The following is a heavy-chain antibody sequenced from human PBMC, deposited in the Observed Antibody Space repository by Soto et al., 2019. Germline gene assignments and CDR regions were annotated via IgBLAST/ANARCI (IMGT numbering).Heavy chain of an antibody. D-gene: IGHD6-6*01. J-gene: IGHJ6*02. V-gene: IGHV3-7*03. CDR1: GFTFSSYW. Sequence: SLRLSCAASGFTFSSYWVSWVRQAPGKGLEWVANIKQDGSEKYYVDSVKGRFTISRDNAKNSLYLQMNSLRAEDTAVYYCARDLVSSSPEVEVYYYYGMDVWGQGTTVTVSS. CDR2: IKQDGSEK. CDR3: ARDLVSSSPEVEVYYYYGMDV.